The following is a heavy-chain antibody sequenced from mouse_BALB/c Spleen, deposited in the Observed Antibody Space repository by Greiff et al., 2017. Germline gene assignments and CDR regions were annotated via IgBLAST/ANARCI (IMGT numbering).Heavy chain of an antibody. D-gene: IGHD2-10*02. CDR3: TREYGNYPYWYFDV. Sequence: EVQGVESGGGLVKPGGSLKLSCAASGFTFSSYTMSWVRQTPEKRLEWVATISSGGSYTYYPDSVKGRFTISRDNAKNTLYLQMSSLKSEDTAMYYCTREYGNYPYWYFDVWGAGTTVTVSS. CDR2: ISSGGSYT. CDR1: GFTFSSYT. V-gene: IGHV5-6-4*01. J-gene: IGHJ1*01.